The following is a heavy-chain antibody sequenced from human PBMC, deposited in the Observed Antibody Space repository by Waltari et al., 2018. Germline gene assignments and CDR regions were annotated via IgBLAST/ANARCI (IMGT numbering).Heavy chain of an antibody. CDR2: SNPSGGGT. Sequence: QVQLVQSGAEVKKPGASVKVSCKASGYTFTGYYMHWVRQAPGQGLEWMGRSNPSGGGTNYAQKFQGRVTMTRDTSISTAYMELSRLRSDDTAVYYCAIGYSSSWFDYWGQGTLVTVSS. V-gene: IGHV1-2*06. D-gene: IGHD6-13*01. J-gene: IGHJ4*02. CDR1: GYTFTGYY. CDR3: AIGYSSSWFDY.